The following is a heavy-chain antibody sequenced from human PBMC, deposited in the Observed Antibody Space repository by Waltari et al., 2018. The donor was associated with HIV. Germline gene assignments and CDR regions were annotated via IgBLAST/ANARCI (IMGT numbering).Heavy chain of an antibody. V-gene: IGHV3-7*01. CDR1: GFTCRDYW. Sequence: EVRLVESGGGLVQPGGSLRLSCAASGFTCRDYWWTWLRQAPGKGLEWVANIKKDGSETYYVDSVKGRFTVSRDNAKNSLYLQMNSLRPDDTAVYYCARDLNIGWYYLYAYWGQGTLVTVSS. CDR2: IKKDGSET. J-gene: IGHJ4*02. D-gene: IGHD6-19*01. CDR3: ARDLNIGWYYLYAY.